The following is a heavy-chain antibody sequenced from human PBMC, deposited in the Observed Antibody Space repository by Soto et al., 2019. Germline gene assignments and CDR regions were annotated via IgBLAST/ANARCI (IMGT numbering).Heavy chain of an antibody. J-gene: IGHJ4*02. Sequence: PGGSLRLSCAASGFTFGSYSMNWVRQAPGKGLEWVSYISSSSSTIYYADSVKGRFTISRDNAKNSLYLQMNSLRAEDTAVYYCATLTGTTFIWGQGTLVSVSS. CDR1: GFTFGSYS. CDR3: ATLTGTTFI. D-gene: IGHD1-20*01. CDR2: ISSSSSTI. V-gene: IGHV3-48*01.